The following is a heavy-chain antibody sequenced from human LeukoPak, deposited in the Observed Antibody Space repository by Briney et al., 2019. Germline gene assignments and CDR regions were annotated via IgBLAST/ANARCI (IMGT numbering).Heavy chain of an antibody. Sequence: SETLSLTCAVSTYSISSGYYWGWIRQPPGKGLEWIGSIYHSGSTYYNPSLKSRVTISVDTSKNQFSLKLSSVTAADTAVYYCASPSSEYQLKDYWGQGTLVTVSS. J-gene: IGHJ4*02. CDR3: ASPSSEYQLKDY. CDR2: IYHSGST. V-gene: IGHV4-38-2*01. D-gene: IGHD2-2*01. CDR1: TYSISSGYY.